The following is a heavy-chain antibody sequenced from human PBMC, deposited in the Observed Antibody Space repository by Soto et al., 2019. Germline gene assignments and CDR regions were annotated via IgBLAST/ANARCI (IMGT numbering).Heavy chain of an antibody. D-gene: IGHD4-4*01. CDR1: GFTFSIYW. J-gene: IGHJ6*03. CDR3: ARGKFMTTQDLYHYYLDV. Sequence: GGSLRLSCAASGFTFSIYWMTWVRQAPGKGLEWVANIKQDGGEKYYVDSVKGRFTISRDNAKKSLYLQMNSLRVEDTAVYYCARGKFMTTQDLYHYYLDVWGKGTTVTVSS. CDR2: IKQDGGEK. V-gene: IGHV3-7*04.